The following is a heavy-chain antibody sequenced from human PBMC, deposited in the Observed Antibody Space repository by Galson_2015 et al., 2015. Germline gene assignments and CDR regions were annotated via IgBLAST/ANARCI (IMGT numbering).Heavy chain of an antibody. CDR1: GFTFTSSA. Sequence: SVKVSCKAPGFTFTSSAVQWVRQARGQRLEWIGWIVVGSGNTNYAQKFQERVTITRDMSTSTAYMELSSLRSEDTAVYYCAADHHYYDSSGYQTHDYWGQGTLVTVSS. J-gene: IGHJ4*02. CDR3: AADHHYYDSSGYQTHDY. D-gene: IGHD3-22*01. V-gene: IGHV1-58*01. CDR2: IVVGSGNT.